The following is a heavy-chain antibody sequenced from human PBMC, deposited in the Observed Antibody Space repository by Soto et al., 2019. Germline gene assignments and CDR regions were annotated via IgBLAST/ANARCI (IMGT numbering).Heavy chain of an antibody. V-gene: IGHV3-30*18. Sequence: QVQLVESGGGVVQPGRSPRISCAASGFTFSSYGMHWVRQAPGKGLEWVAVISYDGSNKYYADSVKGRFTISRDNSKNTLYLQMNSLRAEDTAVYYCANCGGDCRYYYYGMDVWGQGTTVTVSS. CDR1: GFTFSSYG. J-gene: IGHJ6*02. D-gene: IGHD2-21*02. CDR2: ISYDGSNK. CDR3: ANCGGDCRYYYYGMDV.